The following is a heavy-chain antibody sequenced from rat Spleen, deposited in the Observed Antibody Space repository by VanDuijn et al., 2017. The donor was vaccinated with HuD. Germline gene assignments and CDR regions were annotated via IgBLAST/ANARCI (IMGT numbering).Heavy chain of an antibody. CDR2: ISYDGSST. Sequence: EVLLVESDGGLVQPGRSLNLSCAASGFTFSDFYMAWVRQAPVKGLEWVATISYDGSSTYYRDSVKGRFTISRDNAKSTLSLQMDSLRSEDTATYYCARRHYGYTDYFDYWGQGVMVTVSS. D-gene: IGHD1-9*01. CDR3: ARRHYGYTDYFDY. CDR1: GFTFSDFY. V-gene: IGHV5-29*01. J-gene: IGHJ2*01.